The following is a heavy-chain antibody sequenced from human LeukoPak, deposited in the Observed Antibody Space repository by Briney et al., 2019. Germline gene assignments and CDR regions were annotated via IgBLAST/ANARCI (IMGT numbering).Heavy chain of an antibody. CDR2: ISGSGGST. V-gene: IGHV3-23*01. J-gene: IGHJ4*02. Sequence: GGSLRLSCAASGFTFSSYAMSWVRQAPGKGLEWVSSISGSGGSTFYADSVKGRFTISRDNSKNTLYLQMNSLRVEDTAVYYCAKRPGFYESSGYYFDYWGQGTLVTVSS. CDR1: GFTFSSYA. CDR3: AKRPGFYESSGYYFDY. D-gene: IGHD3-22*01.